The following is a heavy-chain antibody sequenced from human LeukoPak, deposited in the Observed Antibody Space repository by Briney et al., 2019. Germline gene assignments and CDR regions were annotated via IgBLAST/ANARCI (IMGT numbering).Heavy chain of an antibody. J-gene: IGHJ4*02. CDR3: AYGGALDY. Sequence: GGSLRLSCAASGFSVKSKYMAWVRQAPGKGLEWVSVIYSADSTYYADSVKGRCTLSSDNSKNTLYLQMNSLRAEDTAVYFCAYGGALDYWGQGTLVTVSS. CDR2: IYSADST. D-gene: IGHD3-10*01. CDR1: GFSVKSKY. V-gene: IGHV3-53*01.